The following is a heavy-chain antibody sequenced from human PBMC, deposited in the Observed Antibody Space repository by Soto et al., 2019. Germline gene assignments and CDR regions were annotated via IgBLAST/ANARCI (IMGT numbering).Heavy chain of an antibody. CDR1: GFSLTTNGVG. D-gene: IGHD2-21*02. CDR2: IYWDDDK. Sequence: QITLKESGPTLVKPTQTLTLTCTFSGFSLTTNGVGVGWIRQPPGKALEWLALIYWDDDKRYSPSLKSRLTITKDTSKNQVVLTMTNMDPVDTATYYCAHRPRGSTCGTDCYPFDYWGQGTLVTVSS. V-gene: IGHV2-5*02. J-gene: IGHJ4*02. CDR3: AHRPRGSTCGTDCYPFDY.